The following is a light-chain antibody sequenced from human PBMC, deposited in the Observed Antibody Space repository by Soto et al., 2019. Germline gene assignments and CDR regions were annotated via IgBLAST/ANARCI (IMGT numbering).Light chain of an antibody. CDR1: QSISSW. J-gene: IGKJ1*01. CDR2: KAS. Sequence: DIQMTQSPSTLSASIGDRVIITCRASQSISSWLAWYQQKPGKPPKLLISKASSLESGVPSRFSGSGSGTEFTLTISSLQPDDFATYYCQQYDSYSTFGPGTRVDIK. CDR3: QQYDSYST. V-gene: IGKV1-5*03.